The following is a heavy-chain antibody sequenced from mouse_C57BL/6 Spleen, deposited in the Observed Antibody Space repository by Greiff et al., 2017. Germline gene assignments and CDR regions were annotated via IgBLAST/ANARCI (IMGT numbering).Heavy chain of an antibody. D-gene: IGHD2-2*01. CDR2: IHPNSGST. Sequence: QVHVKQSGAELVKPGASVKLSCKASGYTFTSYWMHWVKQRPGQGLEWIGMIHPNSGSTNYNEKFKSKATLTVDKSSSTAYMQLSSLTSEDSAVYYCARGRGEWLQDYWGQGTTLTVSS. J-gene: IGHJ2*01. CDR3: ARGRGEWLQDY. V-gene: IGHV1-64*01. CDR1: GYTFTSYW.